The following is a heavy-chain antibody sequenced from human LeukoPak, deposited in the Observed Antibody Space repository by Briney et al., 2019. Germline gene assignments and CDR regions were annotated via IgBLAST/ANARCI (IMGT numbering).Heavy chain of an antibody. Sequence: GGSLRLSCTASGFTFGDYAMSWFRQAPGKGLEWVGFIRSKAYGGTTEYAASVKGRFTISRDDSKSIAYLQMNSLKTEDTAVYYCTRDGTDTTMVRFDYWGQGTLVTVSS. CDR2: IRSKAYGGTT. V-gene: IGHV3-49*03. D-gene: IGHD5-18*01. CDR1: GFTFGDYA. CDR3: TRDGTDTTMVRFDY. J-gene: IGHJ4*02.